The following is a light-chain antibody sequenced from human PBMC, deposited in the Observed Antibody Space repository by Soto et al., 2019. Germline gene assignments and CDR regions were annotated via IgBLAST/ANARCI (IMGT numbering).Light chain of an antibody. V-gene: IGLV2-23*02. CDR3: CSVAGRKTWV. J-gene: IGLJ3*02. CDR1: GTDVGTYNV. CDR2: DVT. Sequence: QSALTQPPSVSGSPGQSITISCTGSGTDVGTYNVVSWFQRHPGKAPQLIIYDVTERPSGVSRRFSGSKSVNTASLTIAGLGAEDEDDYFWCSVAGRKTWVFGGGTKLTVL.